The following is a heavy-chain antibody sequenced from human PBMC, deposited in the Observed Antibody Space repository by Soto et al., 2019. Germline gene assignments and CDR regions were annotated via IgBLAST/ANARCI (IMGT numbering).Heavy chain of an antibody. V-gene: IGHV4-39*01. CDR3: ARRSVVETYYYYYYGMDV. CDR2: IYYSGST. CDR1: GGSISSSSYY. Sequence: ETLSLTCTVSGGSISSSSYYWGWIRQPPGKGLEWIGSIYYSGSTYYNPSLKSRVTISVDTSKNQFSLKLSSVTAADTAVYYCARRSVVETYYYYYYGMDVWGQGTTVTVSS. J-gene: IGHJ6*02. D-gene: IGHD2-15*01.